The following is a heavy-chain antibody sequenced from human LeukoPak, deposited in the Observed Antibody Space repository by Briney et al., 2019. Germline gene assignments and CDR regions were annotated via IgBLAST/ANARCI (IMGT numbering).Heavy chain of an antibody. Sequence: KPSETLSLTCTVSDGSISSYYWSWLRQPPGKGLEWIGYIYYSGSTNYNPSLKSRVTISVDTSKNQFSLKLSSVTAADTAVYYCARDLEVAVAGYYYYGMDVWGQGTTVTVSS. D-gene: IGHD6-19*01. CDR3: ARDLEVAVAGYYYYGMDV. J-gene: IGHJ6*02. V-gene: IGHV4-59*01. CDR2: IYYSGST. CDR1: DGSISSYY.